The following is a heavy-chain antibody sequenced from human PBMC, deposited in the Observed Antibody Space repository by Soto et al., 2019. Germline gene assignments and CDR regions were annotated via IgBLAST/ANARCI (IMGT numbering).Heavy chain of an antibody. V-gene: IGHV4-39*01. CDR1: GASTSSTFHY. D-gene: IGHD3-9*01. CDR3: ARHMDYNILTGYFD. J-gene: IGHJ4*02. CDR2: LSHSGNT. Sequence: QLRLQESGPGLLKPSETLSLTCSVSGASTSSTFHYWGWIRQPPGKGLEWLGSLSHSGNTHYTPSLKSRLFISADNSKSQFSLTLTTVTPADTAVYFCARHMDYNILTGYFDWGQGTLVTVSS.